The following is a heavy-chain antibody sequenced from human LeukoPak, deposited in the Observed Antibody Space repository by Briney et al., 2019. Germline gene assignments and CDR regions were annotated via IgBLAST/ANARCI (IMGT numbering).Heavy chain of an antibody. CDR1: GFTFSTYV. CDR2: IGADGRST. V-gene: IGHV3-23*01. CDR3: TTRVRGTPDH. D-gene: IGHD1-1*01. J-gene: IGHJ5*02. Sequence: PGGSLRLSCAASGFTFSTYVMTWVRQTPGKGLEWVSAIGADGRSTDYADSVKGRFTISRDISKNTLFLQMNSLRAEDTALYYCTTRVRGTPDHWGLGTLVTVSS.